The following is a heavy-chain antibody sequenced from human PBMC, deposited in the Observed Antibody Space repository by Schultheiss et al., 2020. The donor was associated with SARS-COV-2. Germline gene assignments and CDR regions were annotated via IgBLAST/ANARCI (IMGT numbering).Heavy chain of an antibody. CDR1: GGSVSSGSYY. CDR3: ASRYCSGGSCGSFDP. Sequence: GSLRLSCTVSGGSVSSGSYYWSWIRQPPGKGLEWIGYIYYSGSTNYNPSLKSRVTISVDTSKNQFSLKLSSVTAADTAVYYCASRYCSGGSCGSFDPWGQGTLVTVSS. CDR2: IYYSGST. D-gene: IGHD2-15*01. V-gene: IGHV4-61*01. J-gene: IGHJ5*02.